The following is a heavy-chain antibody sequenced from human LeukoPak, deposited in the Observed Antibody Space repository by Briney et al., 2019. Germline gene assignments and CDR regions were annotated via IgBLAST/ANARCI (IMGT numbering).Heavy chain of an antibody. CDR2: IYHSGST. Sequence: SQTLSLTCTVSGGSISSGGYYWSWIRQPPGKGLEWIGYIYHSGSTYYNPSLKSRVTISVDRSKNQFSLKLSSVTAADTAVYYCARDQRSITIFGVSPPGAFDIWGQGTMVTVSS. V-gene: IGHV4-30-2*01. J-gene: IGHJ3*02. CDR1: GGSISSGGYY. CDR3: ARDQRSITIFGVSPPGAFDI. D-gene: IGHD3-3*01.